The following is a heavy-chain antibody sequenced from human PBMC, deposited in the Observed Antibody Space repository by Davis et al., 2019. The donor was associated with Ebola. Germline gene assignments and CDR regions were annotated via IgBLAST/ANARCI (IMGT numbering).Heavy chain of an antibody. Sequence: PGGSLRLSCAASGFTFSSYAMHWVRQAPGKGLEWVAVISYDVSNKYYADSVKGRFTISRDNSKNTVFLQMNSLRAEDTAVYYCAREHGSGSSSFDYWAQGTLVTVSS. D-gene: IGHD3-10*01. CDR3: AREHGSGSSSFDY. CDR1: GFTFSSYA. CDR2: ISYDVSNK. V-gene: IGHV3-30*04. J-gene: IGHJ4*02.